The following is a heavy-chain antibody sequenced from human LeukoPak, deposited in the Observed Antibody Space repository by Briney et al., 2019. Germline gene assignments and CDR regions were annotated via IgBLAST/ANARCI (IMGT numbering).Heavy chain of an antibody. D-gene: IGHD3-3*01. CDR3: ARGCPITTLWYYDFWSGYCAHFDY. CDR2: INPSGGST. CDR1: GYTFTSYY. V-gene: IGHV1-46*01. J-gene: IGHJ4*02. Sequence: ASVKVSCKASGYTFTSYYMHWVRQAPGQGLEWMGIINPSGGSTSYAQKFQGRVTMTRDTSTSTVYMELSSLRSEDTAVYYCARGCPITTLWYYDFWSGYCAHFDYWGQGTLVTVSS.